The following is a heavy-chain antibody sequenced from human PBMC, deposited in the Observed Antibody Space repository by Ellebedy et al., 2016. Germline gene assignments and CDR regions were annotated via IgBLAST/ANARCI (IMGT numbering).Heavy chain of an antibody. CDR1: GYTFTSYG. D-gene: IGHD6-6*01. CDR3: ARWGEYSSSEAGYYYYYMDV. Sequence: ASVKVSCXASGYTFTSYGISWVRQAPGQGLEWMGWISAYNGNTNYAQKLQGRVTMTTDTSTSTAYMELRSLRSDDTAVYYCARWGEYSSSEAGYYYYYMDVWGKGTTVTVSS. CDR2: ISAYNGNT. J-gene: IGHJ6*03. V-gene: IGHV1-18*01.